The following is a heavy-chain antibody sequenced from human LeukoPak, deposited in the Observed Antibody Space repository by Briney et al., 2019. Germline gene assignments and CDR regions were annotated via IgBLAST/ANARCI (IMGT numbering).Heavy chain of an antibody. V-gene: IGHV3-21*01. J-gene: IGHJ3*02. CDR2: ISSSSSYI. CDR1: GFTFSSYS. Sequence: KPGGSLRLSCAASGFTFSSYSMNWVRQAPGKGLEWVSSISSSSSYIYYADSVKGRFTISRDNAKNSLYLQMNSLRAEDTAVHYCARALGGSTGAFDIWGQGTMVTVSP. D-gene: IGHD3-16*01. CDR3: ARALGGSTGAFDI.